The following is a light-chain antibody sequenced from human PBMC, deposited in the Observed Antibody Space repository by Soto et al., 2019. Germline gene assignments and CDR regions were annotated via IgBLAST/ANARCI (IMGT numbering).Light chain of an antibody. V-gene: IGLV2-11*01. CDR3: CSYAGSSVWV. CDR2: DVS. J-gene: IGLJ3*02. Sequence: QSALTQPRSVSGSPGQSVIISCTGTSSDVGGYKYVSWYQQHPGTAPKLVIYDVSERPSGVPDRFSGSKSGNTASLTSSGLQAEDEADYHCCSYAGSSVWVFGGGTKLTVL. CDR1: SSDVGGYKY.